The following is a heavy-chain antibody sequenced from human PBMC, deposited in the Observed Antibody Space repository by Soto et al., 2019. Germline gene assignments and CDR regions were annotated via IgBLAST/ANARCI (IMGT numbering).Heavy chain of an antibody. CDR1: GFTFDDYT. V-gene: IGHV3-43*01. Sequence: GGSLRLSCAASGFTFDDYTMHWVRQAPGKGLEWVSLISWDGGSTYYADSVKGRFTISRDNSKNSLYLQMNSLRTEDTALYYCAKDGGSYYYGMDVWGQGTTVTVSS. J-gene: IGHJ6*02. CDR3: AKDGGSYYYGMDV. D-gene: IGHD3-10*01. CDR2: ISWDGGST.